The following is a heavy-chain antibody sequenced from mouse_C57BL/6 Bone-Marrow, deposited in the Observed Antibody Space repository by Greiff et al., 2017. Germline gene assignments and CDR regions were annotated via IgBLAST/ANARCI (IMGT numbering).Heavy chain of an antibody. CDR2: INPGSGGT. CDR3: ARRGWLPGVFDY. D-gene: IGHD2-3*01. V-gene: IGHV1-54*01. CDR1: GYAFTNYL. Sequence: VQLQQSGAELVRPGTSVKVSCKASGYAFTNYLIEWVKQRPGQGLEWIGVINPGSGGTNYNEKFKGKATLTADKSSSTAYMQLSSLTSEDSAVYVCARRGWLPGVFDYWGQGTTLTVSS. J-gene: IGHJ2*01.